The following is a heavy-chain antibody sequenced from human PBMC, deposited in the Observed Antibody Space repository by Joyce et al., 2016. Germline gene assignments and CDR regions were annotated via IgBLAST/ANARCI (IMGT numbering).Heavy chain of an antibody. J-gene: IGHJ4*02. CDR2: IDPNDSGT. Sequence: EDHLVQSGAEMKKPGESLRISCMVSGYTFVNYWISWVRQMPGKGLEWMVRIDPNDSGTDYSPSFQGHVTISADKSISTAYLQWSSLKASDTAIYYCARHRGGGNFVPFDYWGQGTLVTVSS. CDR1: GYTFVNYW. CDR3: ARHRGGGNFVPFDY. D-gene: IGHD4-23*01. V-gene: IGHV5-10-1*03.